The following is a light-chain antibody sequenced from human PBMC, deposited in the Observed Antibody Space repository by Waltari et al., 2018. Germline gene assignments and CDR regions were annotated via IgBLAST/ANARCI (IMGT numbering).Light chain of an antibody. J-gene: IGLJ3*02. V-gene: IGLV2-14*03. CDR1: TSDFGATKY. CDR2: DVT. CDR3: SSRTNSITWV. Sequence: QSALTQPASVSGSPGQPIIISCTATTSDFGATKYAPWYQQHPGKAPKVVIYDVTERPSGVSNRFSGSKSGSTASLTISGLQTEDEADYYCSSRTNSITWVFGGGTKVTVL.